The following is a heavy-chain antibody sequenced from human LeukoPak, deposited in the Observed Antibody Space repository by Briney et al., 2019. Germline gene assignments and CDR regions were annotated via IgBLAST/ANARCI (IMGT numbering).Heavy chain of an antibody. J-gene: IGHJ4*02. CDR2: IYYSGST. CDR1: GGSISSSSYY. D-gene: IGHD5-18*01. Sequence: PSETLSLTCTVSGGSISSSSYYWGWIRQPPGKGLEWIGSIYYSGSTYYNPSLKSRVTISVDTSKNQISLKLSSVTAADTAVYYCARPAGGYSYGDFDYWGQGTLVTVSS. V-gene: IGHV4-39*01. CDR3: ARPAGGYSYGDFDY.